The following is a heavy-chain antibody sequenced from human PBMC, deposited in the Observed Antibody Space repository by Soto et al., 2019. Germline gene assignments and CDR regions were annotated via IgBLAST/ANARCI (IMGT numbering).Heavy chain of an antibody. CDR3: ARVVVSAMGNWFDP. V-gene: IGHV3-7*01. Sequence: LRLSCAASGFTFSSYWMSWVRQAPGKGLEWVANIKQDGSEKYYVDSVKGRFTISRDNAKNSLYLQMNSLRAEDTAVYYCARVVVSAMGNWFDPWGQGTLVTVSS. D-gene: IGHD5-18*01. CDR2: IKQDGSEK. J-gene: IGHJ5*02. CDR1: GFTFSSYW.